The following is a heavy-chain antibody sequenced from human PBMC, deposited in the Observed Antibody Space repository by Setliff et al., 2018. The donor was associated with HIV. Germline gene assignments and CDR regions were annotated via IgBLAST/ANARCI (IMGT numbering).Heavy chain of an antibody. D-gene: IGHD6-19*01. CDR1: GGSISSSSYY. J-gene: IGHJ4*02. CDR2: INHSGST. Sequence: SETLSLTCTVSGGSISSSSYYWGWFRQPPGKGLEWIGEINHSGSTNYNPSLKSRVTISVDTSKNQFSLKLNSVTAADTAIYYCARHRAVAGANYFDFWGQGTLVTVSS. CDR3: ARHRAVAGANYFDF. V-gene: IGHV4-39*01.